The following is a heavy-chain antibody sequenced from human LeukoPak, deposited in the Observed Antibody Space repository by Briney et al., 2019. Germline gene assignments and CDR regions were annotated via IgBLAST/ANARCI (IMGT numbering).Heavy chain of an antibody. CDR2: IYSSGST. D-gene: IGHD5-24*01. V-gene: IGHV4-4*07. CDR1: GASISSYY. CDR3: ARDMADPKGWFDP. Sequence: PSETLSLTCTVSGASISSYYWSWFRQPAGRGLEWIGRIYSSGSTKYNPSLKSRITMSVDTSKNQFSLKLRSVTAADTAVYYCARDMADPKGWFDPWGQGTLVTVSS. J-gene: IGHJ5*02.